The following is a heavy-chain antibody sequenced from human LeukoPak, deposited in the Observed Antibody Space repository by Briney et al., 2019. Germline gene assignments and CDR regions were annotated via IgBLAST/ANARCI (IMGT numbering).Heavy chain of an antibody. Sequence: SETLSLTCTVSGGSISSSSYYWGWLRQPPGMGLEWLGSIYYSGSTYYNPSLKSLATISVDTSKTQFSLKLSSVTAADTAVYYCARHLNYDFWSGLYYYYYYGMDVWGQGTTVTVSS. CDR1: GGSISSSSYY. J-gene: IGHJ6*02. D-gene: IGHD3-3*01. V-gene: IGHV4-39*01. CDR3: ARHLNYDFWSGLYYYYYYGMDV. CDR2: IYYSGST.